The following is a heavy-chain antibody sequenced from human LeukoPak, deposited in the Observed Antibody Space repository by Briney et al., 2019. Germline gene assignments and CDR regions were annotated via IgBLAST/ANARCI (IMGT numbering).Heavy chain of an antibody. CDR2: IYSGGST. CDR3: ARGPSGSYHYFDY. CDR1: GFTVSSNY. V-gene: IGHV3-53*01. J-gene: IGHJ4*02. Sequence: PGGSLRLSCAVSGFTVSSNYMSWVRQAPGKGLEWVSVIYSGGSTYYADSVKGRFTISRDNSKNTLYLQVNSLRAEDTAVYYCARGPSGSYHYFDYWGQGTLVTVSS. D-gene: IGHD1-26*01.